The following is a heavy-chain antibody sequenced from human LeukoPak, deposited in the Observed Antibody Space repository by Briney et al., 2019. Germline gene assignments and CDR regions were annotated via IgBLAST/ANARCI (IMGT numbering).Heavy chain of an antibody. CDR3: ARDQASGSRRGDCDY. CDR1: GFTFSSYA. J-gene: IGHJ4*02. CDR2: ISFHGTNK. Sequence: GGSLRLSCAASGFTFSSYAMHWVRQAPGKGLEWVAVISFHGTNKFYADSVKGRFTISRDNSRNTLYPQMNSLRPDDTALYYCARDQASGSRRGDCDYWGQGTLVTVSS. V-gene: IGHV3-30*04. D-gene: IGHD1-26*01.